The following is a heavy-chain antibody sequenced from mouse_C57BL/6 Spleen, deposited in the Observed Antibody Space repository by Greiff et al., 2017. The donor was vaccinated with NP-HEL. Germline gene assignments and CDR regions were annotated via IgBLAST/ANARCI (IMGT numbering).Heavy chain of an antibody. CDR3: TRNYGSSTRYFDV. V-gene: IGHV14-4*01. CDR1: GFNITDDY. Sequence: VQLKESGAELVRPGASVKLSCTASGFNITDDYMHWVKQRPEQGLEWIGWIDPENGDTEYASKFQGKATITADTSSNTAYLQLSSLTSEDTAVYYCTRNYGSSTRYFDVWGTGTTVTVSS. D-gene: IGHD1-1*01. J-gene: IGHJ1*03. CDR2: IDPENGDT.